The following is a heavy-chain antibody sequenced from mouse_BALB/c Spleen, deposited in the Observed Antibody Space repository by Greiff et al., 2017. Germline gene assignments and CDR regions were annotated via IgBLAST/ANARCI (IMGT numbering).Heavy chain of an antibody. CDR1: GFNIKDTY. CDR2: IDPANGNT. V-gene: IGHV14-3*02. CDR3: AKGYYGKGYAMDY. D-gene: IGHD2-1*01. Sequence: VQLQQSGAELVKPGASVKLSCTASGFNIKDTYMHWVKQRPEQGLEWIGRIDPANGNTKYDPKFQGKATITADTSSNTAYLQLSSLTSEDTAVYYCAKGYYGKGYAMDYWGQGTSVTVSS. J-gene: IGHJ4*01.